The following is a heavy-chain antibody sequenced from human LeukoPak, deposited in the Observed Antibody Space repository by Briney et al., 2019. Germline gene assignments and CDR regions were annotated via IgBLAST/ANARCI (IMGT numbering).Heavy chain of an antibody. CDR3: ARPAYDFWSGYPPRAYYYYYMDV. CDR2: INAYNGNT. CDR1: GYTFTSYG. V-gene: IGHV1-18*01. J-gene: IGHJ6*03. Sequence: ASVKVSCKASGYTFTSYGISWVRQAPGQGLEWMGWINAYNGNTNYAQKLQGRVTMTTDTSTSTAYMGLRSLRSDDTAVYYCARPAYDFWSGYPPRAYYYYYMDVWGKGTTVTVSS. D-gene: IGHD3-3*01.